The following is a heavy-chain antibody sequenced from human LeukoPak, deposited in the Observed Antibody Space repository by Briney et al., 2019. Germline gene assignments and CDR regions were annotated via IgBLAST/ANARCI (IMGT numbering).Heavy chain of an antibody. D-gene: IGHD3-10*01. CDR3: ARAVRGVIAY. CDR1: GFTVSSTY. Sequence: PGGSLRLSCAASGFTVSSTYMSWVRQAPGKGLEWVSVIYKDGKIYYIDSVKGRFTISRDTSKNTLYLQMNSLRAEDTAVYYCARAVRGVIAYWGQGTLVTVSS. CDR2: IYKDGKI. V-gene: IGHV3-53*01. J-gene: IGHJ4*02.